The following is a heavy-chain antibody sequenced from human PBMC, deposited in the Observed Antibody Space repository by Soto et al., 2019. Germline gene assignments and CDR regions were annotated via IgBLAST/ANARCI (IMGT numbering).Heavy chain of an antibody. CDR2: IIPIFGTA. J-gene: IGHJ3*02. CDR3: AREEDYLYFNYSGFDAFDI. Sequence: GASVKVSCKASGGTFSSYAISWVRQAPGQGLEWMGGIIPIFGTANYAQKFQGRVTITADKSMSTAYMELSSLRSEDTAVYYCAREEDYLYFNYSGFDAFDIWGQGTMVTVSS. V-gene: IGHV1-69*06. D-gene: IGHD4-4*01. CDR1: GGTFSSYA.